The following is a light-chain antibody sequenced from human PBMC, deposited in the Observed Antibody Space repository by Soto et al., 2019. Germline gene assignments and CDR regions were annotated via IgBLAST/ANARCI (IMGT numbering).Light chain of an antibody. CDR2: RAS. J-gene: IGKJ1*01. CDR3: QHYGNSLWT. V-gene: IGKV3-20*01. CDR1: QSVDRD. Sequence: EIVLTQSPGTLSLSPGETATLSCGASQSVDRDLTWYQQKPGQAPRLLISRASSRATGIPDRFSGSGSGTDFTLTISRLEPEDFAVYYCQHYGNSLWTFGQGTKVDI.